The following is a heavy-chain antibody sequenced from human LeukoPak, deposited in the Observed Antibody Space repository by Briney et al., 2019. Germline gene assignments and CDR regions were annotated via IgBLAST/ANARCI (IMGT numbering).Heavy chain of an antibody. CDR1: GFTFSSCG. CDR3: AKPTRGSGSFLIDD. V-gene: IGHV3-33*06. D-gene: IGHD1-26*01. J-gene: IGHJ4*02. Sequence: PGRSLRLSCAASGFTFSSCGMHWVRQAPGKGLEGVAVIWNDGSYKYYADSVKGRFTISRDNSKNTLYLEMNSLRAEDTAVYYCAKPTRGSGSFLIDDWGQGTLVTVSS. CDR2: IWNDGSYK.